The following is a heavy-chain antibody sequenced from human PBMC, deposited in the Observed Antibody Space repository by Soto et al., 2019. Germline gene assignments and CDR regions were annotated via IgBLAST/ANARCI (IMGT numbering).Heavy chain of an antibody. V-gene: IGHV3-23*01. CDR1: GFTFNIYA. D-gene: IGHD4-17*01. Sequence: EVQLLESGGGLVQPGGSLRLSCAASGFTFNIYAMSWVRQAPGKGLKWVSAASGSGSAIYYADSVKGRFTISRDNSKNTLSLQMNSLRAEDTAVYYCAKSADYGSYFDSWGQGTLVTVSS. CDR2: ASGSGSAI. CDR3: AKSADYGSYFDS. J-gene: IGHJ4*02.